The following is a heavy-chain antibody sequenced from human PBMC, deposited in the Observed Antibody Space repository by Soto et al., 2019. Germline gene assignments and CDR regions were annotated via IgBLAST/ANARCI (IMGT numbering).Heavy chain of an antibody. J-gene: IGHJ6*02. CDR1: GGTFSSYA. V-gene: IGHV1-69*01. CDR3: ARDIVVVPAAIGYYYYGMDV. CDR2: IIPIFGTA. Sequence: QVQLVQSGAEVKKPGSSVKVSCKASGGTFSSYAISWVRQAPGQGLEWMGGIIPIFGTANYAQKFQGRVTITADEYTSTAYMELSSLRSEDTAVYYCARDIVVVPAAIGYYYYGMDVWGQGTTVTVSS. D-gene: IGHD2-2*01.